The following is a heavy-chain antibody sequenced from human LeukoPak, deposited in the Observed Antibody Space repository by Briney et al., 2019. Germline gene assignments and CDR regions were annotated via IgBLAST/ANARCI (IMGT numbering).Heavy chain of an antibody. D-gene: IGHD2-15*01. CDR1: GFTFSSHW. V-gene: IGHV3-7*01. CDR3: ARNMGDTVVVVAAIDF. Sequence: GGSLRLSCPDSGFTFSSHWMSWVHQAPGKGLEWVANIKEDGSEKFYVDSVEGRFTISRDNAKNSLYLQMNSLRAEDTAVYYCARNMGDTVVVVAAIDFWGQGTLVTVSS. J-gene: IGHJ4*02. CDR2: IKEDGSEK.